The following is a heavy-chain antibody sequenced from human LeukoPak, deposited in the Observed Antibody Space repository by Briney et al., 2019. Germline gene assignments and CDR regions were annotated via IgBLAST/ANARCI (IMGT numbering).Heavy chain of an antibody. CDR3: ASHQSGYYYAAPYYFDY. CDR1: GFTFSSYW. J-gene: IGHJ4*02. D-gene: IGHD3-22*01. CDR2: IKQDGSEK. Sequence: GGSLRLSCAASGFTFSSYWMSWVRQAPGKGLEGVANIKQDGSEKYYVDSVKGRFTISRDNAKNSLYLQMNSLRAEDTAVYYCASHQSGYYYAAPYYFDYWGQGTLVTVSS. V-gene: IGHV3-7*01.